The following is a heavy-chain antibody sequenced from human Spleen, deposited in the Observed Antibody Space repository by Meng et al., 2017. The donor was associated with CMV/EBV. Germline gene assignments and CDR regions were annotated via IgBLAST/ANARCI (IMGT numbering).Heavy chain of an antibody. D-gene: IGHD4-11*01. Sequence: ASVKVSCKASGYTFTGYYMHWVRQAPGQGLEWMGWINPNSGGTNYAQKFQGRVTMTRDTAISTAYMELSRLRSDDTAVYYCARGNDFSDAFDIWGQGTMVTVSS. CDR3: ARGNDFSDAFDI. J-gene: IGHJ3*02. CDR1: GYTFTGYY. V-gene: IGHV1-2*02. CDR2: INPNSGGT.